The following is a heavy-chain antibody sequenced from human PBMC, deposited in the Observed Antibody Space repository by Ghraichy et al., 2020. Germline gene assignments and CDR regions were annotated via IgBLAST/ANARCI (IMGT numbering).Heavy chain of an antibody. V-gene: IGHV3-30*02. CDR2: IRYDGSNK. Sequence: GGSLRLSCAASGFTFSSYGMHWVRQAPGKGLEWVAFIRYDGSNKYYADSVKGRFTISRDNSKNTLYLQMNSLRAEDTAVKYCAKDLGIYYDSSTIDYWGQGTLFTVSS. J-gene: IGHJ4*02. CDR1: GFTFSSYG. CDR3: AKDLGIYYDSSTIDY. D-gene: IGHD3-22*01.